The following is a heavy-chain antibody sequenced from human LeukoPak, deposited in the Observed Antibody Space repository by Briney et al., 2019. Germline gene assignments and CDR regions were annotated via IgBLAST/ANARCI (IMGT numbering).Heavy chain of an antibody. J-gene: IGHJ4*02. D-gene: IGHD2-2*01. Sequence: GGSLRLSCAASGLTFSSYAMSWVRQAPGKGLEWVSAISGSGGSTYYADSVKGRFTISRDNPKNTLYLQMNSLRAEDTAVYYCAKGEVPATSSDYWGQGTLVTVSS. CDR1: GLTFSSYA. CDR2: ISGSGGST. V-gene: IGHV3-23*01. CDR3: AKGEVPATSSDY.